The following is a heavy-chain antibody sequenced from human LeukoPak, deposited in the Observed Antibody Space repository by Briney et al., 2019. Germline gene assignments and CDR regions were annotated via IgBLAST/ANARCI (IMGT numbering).Heavy chain of an antibody. CDR3: AGGTFDYYGYYARGDFFDH. D-gene: IGHD4-17*01. Sequence: SETLSLTCTVSGGSVSSSNSYWGWIRQPPGKGPEWIASIYYSGLTYDNPSLKSRVSISIDPSKNHFSLKVSSVTAADTAVYFCAGGTFDYYGYYARGDFFDHWGQGTLVTVSS. CDR1: GGSVSSSNSY. J-gene: IGHJ4*02. CDR2: IYYSGLT. V-gene: IGHV4-39*02.